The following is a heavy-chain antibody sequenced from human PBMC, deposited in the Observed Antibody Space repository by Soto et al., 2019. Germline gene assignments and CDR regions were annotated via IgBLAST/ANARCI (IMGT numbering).Heavy chain of an antibody. V-gene: IGHV1-69*12. Sequence: QVQLVQSGAEVKKPESSVKVSCKAPGGTFSTYAISWVRQAPGQGLEWMGGIIPMFGTANYAQWFQDRVTITAGESTNTVYMELSSLRSEDTAVYFCASGIQLWLRRINNGYSGWGQGTLVTVSS. CDR1: GGTFSTYA. D-gene: IGHD5-18*01. CDR3: ASGIQLWLRRINNGYSG. CDR2: IIPMFGTA. J-gene: IGHJ4*02.